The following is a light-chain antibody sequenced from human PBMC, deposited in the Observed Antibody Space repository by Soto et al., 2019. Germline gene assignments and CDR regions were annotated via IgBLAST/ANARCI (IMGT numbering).Light chain of an antibody. J-gene: IGKJ3*01. Sequence: EVVLTQSPATLSLSPGERATLSCRANQSVSANYLAWYQQKPGQAPRLLIYGASSRATAIPDRFSGSGSGTDFTVTISRLEPEDFAVFYCHQYGSSPFTFGPGTKVDIK. CDR1: QSVSANY. CDR2: GAS. CDR3: HQYGSSPFT. V-gene: IGKV3-20*01.